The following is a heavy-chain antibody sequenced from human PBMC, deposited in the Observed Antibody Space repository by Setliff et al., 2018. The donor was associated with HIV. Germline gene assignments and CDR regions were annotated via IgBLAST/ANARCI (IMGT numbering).Heavy chain of an antibody. CDR3: ARWSRGYSYAYYYYYMDV. J-gene: IGHJ6*03. Sequence: SETLSLTCTVSGGSISSYYWSWIRQPPGKGLEWIWYLYYSGNTYYKPSLRSRVTISVDTSKNQFSLKLSPVTAADTAVYYCARWSRGYSYAYYYYYMDVWGKGTTVTVSS. CDR2: LYYSGNT. D-gene: IGHD5-18*01. V-gene: IGHV4-59*01. CDR1: GGSISSYY.